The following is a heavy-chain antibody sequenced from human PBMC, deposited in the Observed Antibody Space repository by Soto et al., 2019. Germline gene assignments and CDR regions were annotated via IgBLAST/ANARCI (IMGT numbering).Heavy chain of an antibody. Sequence: EVQLLESGGGLVQPGGSLRLSCAASGFTFSSYAMSWVRQAPGKGLEWVSAISGSGGSTYYADSVKGRFTISRDNSKNTXXLQMNSLRAEDTAVYYCAKRRITIFGVAKYYGMDVWGQGTTVTVSS. CDR1: GFTFSSYA. D-gene: IGHD3-3*01. CDR3: AKRRITIFGVAKYYGMDV. J-gene: IGHJ6*02. CDR2: ISGSGGST. V-gene: IGHV3-23*01.